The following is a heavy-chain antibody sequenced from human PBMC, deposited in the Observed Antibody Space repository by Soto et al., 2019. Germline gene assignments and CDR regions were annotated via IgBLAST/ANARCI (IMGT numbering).Heavy chain of an antibody. CDR2: IYYSGST. J-gene: IGHJ6*02. Sequence: SETLSLTCTVSGGSISSGGYYWSWIRQHPGKGLEWIGYIYYSGSTYYNPSLKSRVTISVDTSKNQFSLKLSSVTAADTAVYYCARAVSTISYRGGMDVWGQGTTVTVSS. CDR3: ARAVSTISYRGGMDV. V-gene: IGHV4-31*03. CDR1: GGSISSGGYY. D-gene: IGHD2-21*01.